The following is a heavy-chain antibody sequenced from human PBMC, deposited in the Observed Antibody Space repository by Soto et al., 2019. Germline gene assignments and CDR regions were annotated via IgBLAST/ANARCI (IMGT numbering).Heavy chain of an antibody. CDR2: MFHSGST. D-gene: IGHD2-21*02. V-gene: IGHV4-4*02. J-gene: IGHJ3*02. CDR1: GDSVISNWY. CDR3: AILVAYCGGDCYRHAFEM. Sequence: SETLSLTCAVSGDSVISNWYWGWVRQSPGKGLEWIADMFHSGSTNYSPSLESRVTLSVDKSKNQFSLKLSSVTAADTAVYYCAILVAYCGGDCYRHAFEMWGQGRMV.